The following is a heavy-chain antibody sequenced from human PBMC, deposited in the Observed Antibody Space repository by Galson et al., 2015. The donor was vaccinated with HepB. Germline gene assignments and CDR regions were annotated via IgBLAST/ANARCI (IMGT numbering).Heavy chain of an antibody. J-gene: IGHJ6*02. D-gene: IGHD2-2*01. CDR2: INTNTGNP. CDR3: ASKALGYCSSTSCSYGMDV. Sequence: SVKVSCKASGYTFTSYAMNWVRQAPGQGLEWMGWINTNTGNPTYAQGFTGRFVFSLDTSVSTAYLQISSLKAEDTAVYYCASKALGYCSSTSCSYGMDVWGQGTTVTVSS. V-gene: IGHV7-4-1*02. CDR1: GYTFTSYA.